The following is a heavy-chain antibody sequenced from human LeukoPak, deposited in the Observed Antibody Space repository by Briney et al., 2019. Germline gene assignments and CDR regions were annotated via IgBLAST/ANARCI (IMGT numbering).Heavy chain of an antibody. D-gene: IGHD2-15*01. V-gene: IGHV3-23*01. CDR3: AKTSWYCSGGSCSNLFDP. CDR1: GFTFNSYV. CDR2: ISGSGGSK. J-gene: IGHJ5*02. Sequence: GGSLRLSCAASGFTFNSYVMSWVRQAPGKGLEWVSGISGSGGSKNYADYVKGRFTIYRDNTKDTMYMQMNRLRAEDAGVYYCAKTSWYCSGGSCSNLFDPWGQGTLVTVSS.